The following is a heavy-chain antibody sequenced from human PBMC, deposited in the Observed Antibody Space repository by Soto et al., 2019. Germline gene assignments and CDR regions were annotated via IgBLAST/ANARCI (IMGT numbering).Heavy chain of an antibody. J-gene: IGHJ6*02. CDR1: GGSFSGYY. CDR3: ATCSSSSCYGGHYYYGMDV. V-gene: IGHV4-34*01. CDR2: INHSGST. D-gene: IGHD2-2*01. Sequence: QVQLQQWGAGLLKPSETLSLTCAVYGGSFSGYYWTWIRQPPGKGLEWIGEINHSGSTNYNPSLRSRVTISVDTSKNQFSLKLSSVTAADTAVYYCATCSSSSCYGGHYYYGMDVWGQGNTVTVSS.